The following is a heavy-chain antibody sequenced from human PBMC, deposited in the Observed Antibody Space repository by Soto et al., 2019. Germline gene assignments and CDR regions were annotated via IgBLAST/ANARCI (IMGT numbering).Heavy chain of an antibody. J-gene: IGHJ4*02. CDR2: ISDDGNNK. D-gene: IGHD3-3*01. V-gene: IGHV3-30-3*01. CDR1: GFTFSSYA. CDR3: AGVSYRFLEWPLDY. Sequence: QVQLVESGGGVVQPGRSLRLSCAASGFTFSSYAMHWVRQAPCKGLGWVALISDDGNNKYYADSVRGRFTISNDNSKNTLYLQMNRLRAEDTAVYYCAGVSYRFLEWPLDYWGQGTRVTVSS.